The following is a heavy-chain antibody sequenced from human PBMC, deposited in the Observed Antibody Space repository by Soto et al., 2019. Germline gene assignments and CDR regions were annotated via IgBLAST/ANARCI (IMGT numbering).Heavy chain of an antibody. J-gene: IGHJ4*02. D-gene: IGHD3-9*01. CDR2: IDPSDSYT. CDR1: GYSFTSYW. CDR3: ARGNYDILTGYYNDY. Sequence: SLKISCKGSGYSFTSYWMSWVRQMPGKGLEWMGRIDPSDSYTNYSPSFQGHVTISADKSISTAYLQWSSLKASDTAMYYCARGNYDILTGYYNDYWGQGTLVTVSS. V-gene: IGHV5-10-1*01.